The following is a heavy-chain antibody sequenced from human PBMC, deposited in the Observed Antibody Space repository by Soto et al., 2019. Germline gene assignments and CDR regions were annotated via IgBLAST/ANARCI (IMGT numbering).Heavy chain of an antibody. CDR2: INHSGST. CDR3: ARGISMIVVGIRARYYFDY. Sequence: SETLSLTCAVYGGSFIGYYWSWFLQPPWKGLEWIGEINHSGSTNYNPSLKSRVTISVDTSKNQFSLKLSSVTAADTAVYYCARGISMIVVGIRARYYFDYWGQGTLVTVSS. CDR1: GGSFIGYY. D-gene: IGHD3-22*01. J-gene: IGHJ4*02. V-gene: IGHV4-34*01.